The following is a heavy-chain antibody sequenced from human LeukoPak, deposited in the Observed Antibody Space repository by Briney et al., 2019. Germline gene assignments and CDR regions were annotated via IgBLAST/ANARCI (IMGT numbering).Heavy chain of an antibody. CDR3: ARGQFGMTAVYFDY. D-gene: IGHD2-21*02. Sequence: SETLSLTCTVSGGSISSYYWSWIRQPPGKGLEWIGYIYYSGSTNYNPSLKSRVTISVDTSKNQFSLKLNSVTAADTAVYYCARGQFGMTAVYFDYWGQGTLVTVSS. CDR1: GGSISSYY. V-gene: IGHV4-59*08. CDR2: IYYSGST. J-gene: IGHJ4*02.